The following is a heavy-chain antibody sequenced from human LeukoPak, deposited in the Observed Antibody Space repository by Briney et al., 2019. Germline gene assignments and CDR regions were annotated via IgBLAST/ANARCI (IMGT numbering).Heavy chain of an antibody. J-gene: IGHJ1*01. Sequence: ASVKVSCKASGGTFSRHTISWVRQSLGQGLEWMGGITPMFGTSNYAQKFRGRVTITADESTSTAYVELSSLRSEDTAVYYCARDSSEFRSLLFHWGQGTLVTVSS. D-gene: IGHD1-14*01. V-gene: IGHV1-69*13. CDR2: ITPMFGTS. CDR3: ARDSSEFRSLLFH. CDR1: GGTFSRHT.